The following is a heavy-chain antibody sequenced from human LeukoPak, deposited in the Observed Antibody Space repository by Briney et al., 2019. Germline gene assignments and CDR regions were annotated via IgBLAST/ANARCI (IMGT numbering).Heavy chain of an antibody. CDR2: IYPGDSDT. CDR3: ARQTAWTYYYDSSGYYYFDY. CDR1: GYSFTSYW. J-gene: IGHJ4*02. D-gene: IGHD3-22*01. Sequence: GESLKIPCKGSGYSFTSYWIGWVRQMPGKGLEWMGTIYPGDSDTRYSPSFQGQVTISADKSISTAYLQWSSLKASDTAMYYCARQTAWTYYYDSSGYYYFDYWGQGTLVTVSS. V-gene: IGHV5-51*01.